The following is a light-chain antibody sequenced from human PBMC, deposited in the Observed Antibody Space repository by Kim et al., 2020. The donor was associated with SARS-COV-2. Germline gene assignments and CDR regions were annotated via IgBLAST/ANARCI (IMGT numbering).Light chain of an antibody. CDR1: QRISSS. J-gene: IGKJ1*01. CDR2: AAS. V-gene: IGKV1-39*01. CDR3: QQSYTFPRT. Sequence: ASVGDRVTITCRTSQRISSSLNWYQQKPGTAPKLLIYAASGLQSGVSSRFSGSGSGTDFTLTINGLQPEDFATYFCQQSYTFPRTFGQGTKVDIK.